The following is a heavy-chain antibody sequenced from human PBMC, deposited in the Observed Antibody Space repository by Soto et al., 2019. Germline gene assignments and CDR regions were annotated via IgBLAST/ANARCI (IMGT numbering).Heavy chain of an antibody. CDR3: ARDFIFGVVTPYYYYGMDV. V-gene: IGHV3-30-3*01. J-gene: IGHJ6*02. D-gene: IGHD3-3*02. CDR2: ISYDGSNK. CDR1: GFTFSSYA. Sequence: PGGSLRLSCAASGFTFSSYAMHWVRQAPGKGLEWGAVISYDGSNKYYADSVKGRFTISRDNSKNTLYLQMNSLRAEDTAVYYCARDFIFGVVTPYYYYGMDVWGQGTTVTVSS.